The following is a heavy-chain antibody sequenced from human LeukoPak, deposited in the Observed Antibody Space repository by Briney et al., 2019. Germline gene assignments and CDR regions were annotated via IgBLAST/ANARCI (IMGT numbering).Heavy chain of an antibody. CDR2: ISYDGSNK. V-gene: IGHV3-30*18. CDR1: GFTFSSYG. Sequence: GRSLRLSCAASGFTFSSYGMHWVRQAPGKGLEWVAVISYDGSNKYYADSVKGRFTISRDNSKNTLYLQMNSLRAEDTAVYYCAKGFPQEQFSVPYYYYYYGMDVWGQGTTVTVSS. D-gene: IGHD6-19*01. CDR3: AKGFPQEQFSVPYYYYYYGMDV. J-gene: IGHJ6*02.